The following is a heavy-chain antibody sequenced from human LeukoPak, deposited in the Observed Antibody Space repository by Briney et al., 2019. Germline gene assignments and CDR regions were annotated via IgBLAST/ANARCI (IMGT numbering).Heavy chain of an antibody. CDR2: ISGSGGST. CDR1: GFTFSSYA. Sequence: GGPLRLSCAASGFTFSSYAMSWVRQAPGKGLEWVSAISGSGGSTYYADSVKGRFTISRDNSKNTLYLQMNSLRAEDTAVYYCAKGPYSSSWYWFDPWGQGTLVTVSS. CDR3: AKGPYSSSWYWFDP. D-gene: IGHD6-13*01. V-gene: IGHV3-23*01. J-gene: IGHJ5*02.